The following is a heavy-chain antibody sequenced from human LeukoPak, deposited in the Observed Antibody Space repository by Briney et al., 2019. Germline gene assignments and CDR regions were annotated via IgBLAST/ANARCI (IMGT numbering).Heavy chain of an antibody. CDR3: AKDDTWIQLWFES. V-gene: IGHV3-23*01. D-gene: IGHD5-18*01. CDR2: ISGSGGNT. CDR1: GFTFNSYV. J-gene: IGHJ5*01. Sequence: GGSLRLSCAASGFTFNSYVMTWVRQAPGKGLEWVSAISGSGGNTYYADSVKGRFTISRDNSKNTLSLQMYSPRAEDTAVYFCAKDDTWIQLWFESWGQGTLVTVSS.